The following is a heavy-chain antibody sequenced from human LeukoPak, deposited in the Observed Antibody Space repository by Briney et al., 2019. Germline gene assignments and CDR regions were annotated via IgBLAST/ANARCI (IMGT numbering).Heavy chain of an antibody. Sequence: PSETLSLTCTVSGGSINSYNWNWIRQPPGKGLEWIGDIYYSGSTNYNPSLRSRVTISVDTSKNQISLKLRSVTAADTAVYYCARGGRDGYSYYFDYWGQGTLVTVSS. V-gene: IGHV4-59*01. CDR2: IYYSGST. CDR1: GGSINSYN. J-gene: IGHJ4*02. CDR3: ARGGRDGYSYYFDY. D-gene: IGHD5-24*01.